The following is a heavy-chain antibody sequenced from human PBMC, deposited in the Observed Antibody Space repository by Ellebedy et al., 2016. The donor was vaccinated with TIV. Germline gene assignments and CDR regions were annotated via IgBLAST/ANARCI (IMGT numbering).Heavy chain of an antibody. CDR1: GYSFTSYW. CDR3: ARRGSIDWFDP. CDR2: IYPGDSNT. J-gene: IGHJ5*02. V-gene: IGHV5-51*01. Sequence: GESLKISCKGSGYSFTSYWIAWVRQMPGKGLEWLGIIYPGDSNTRYSPSFRGQVTISADKSISTAYLQWNSLKASDTAMYYCARRGSIDWFDPWGQGTLVTVSS. D-gene: IGHD2/OR15-2a*01.